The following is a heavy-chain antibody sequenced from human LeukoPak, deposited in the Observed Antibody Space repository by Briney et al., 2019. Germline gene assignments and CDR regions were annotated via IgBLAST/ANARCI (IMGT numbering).Heavy chain of an antibody. CDR1: GGSISSSSYY. CDR3: ARRPYYYGMDV. J-gene: IGHJ6*02. Sequence: PSETLSLTCTVSGGSISSSSYYWGWIRQPPGKGLEWIGSIYYSGSTNYNPSLKSRVTISVDTSKNQFSLKLSSVTAADTAVYYCARRPYYYGMDVWGQGTTVTVSS. CDR2: IYYSGST. V-gene: IGHV4-39*07.